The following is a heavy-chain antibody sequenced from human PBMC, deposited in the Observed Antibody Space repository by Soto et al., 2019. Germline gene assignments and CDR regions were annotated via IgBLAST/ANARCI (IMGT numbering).Heavy chain of an antibody. D-gene: IGHD6-13*01. V-gene: IGHV3-33*01. J-gene: IGHJ6*02. Sequence: QVQLVESGGGVVQPGRSLSLSCAASGFTFNNYGMQWVRQAPGKGLEWLAAIWNDGSNSSYANSVKGRFTISRDNSKNTLYLQMSILRAEDTAVYYCARRQIPPPTRGAANARGGMDVWGQGTTVTVSS. CDR2: IWNDGSNS. CDR3: ARRQIPPPTRGAANARGGMDV. CDR1: GFTFNNYG.